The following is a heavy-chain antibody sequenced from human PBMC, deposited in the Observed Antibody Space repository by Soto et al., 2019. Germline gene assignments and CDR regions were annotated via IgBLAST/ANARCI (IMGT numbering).Heavy chain of an antibody. J-gene: IGHJ4*02. D-gene: IGHD1-20*01. Sequence: LRLSFAASGXNVGAFAVNWVRQAPGKGLEWVSGISVSDAFIYYADSVRGRFSISRDASENILYLQMNSLRVDDTAIYYCTRETVAGITGLDYWGPGTLVTVSS. V-gene: IGHV3-23*01. CDR2: ISVSDAFI. CDR1: GXNVGAFA. CDR3: TRETVAGITGLDY.